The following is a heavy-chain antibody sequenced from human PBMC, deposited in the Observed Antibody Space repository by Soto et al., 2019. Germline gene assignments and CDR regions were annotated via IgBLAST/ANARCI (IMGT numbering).Heavy chain of an antibody. CDR1: GFTFSGSA. CDR2: IRNKGNNYAT. J-gene: IGHJ6*03. CDR3: SRQASDFWSGKPQYYMDV. Sequence: EVQLVESGGGLVQPGGSLKLSCAASGFTFSGSAMHWVRQASGKGLEWVGRIRNKGNNYATAYGASLKGRFTISRDDSKNTAYLQMNSLNTEDTAVYYCSRQASDFWSGKPQYYMDVWGKGTTVTVSS. D-gene: IGHD3-3*01. V-gene: IGHV3-73*01.